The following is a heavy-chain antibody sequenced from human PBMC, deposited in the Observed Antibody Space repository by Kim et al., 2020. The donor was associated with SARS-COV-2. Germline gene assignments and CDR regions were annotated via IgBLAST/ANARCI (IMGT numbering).Heavy chain of an antibody. Sequence: ASVKVSRKSSGYTFISYGISWVRQAPGQGLEWMGWISPYNGNTNYAQTLQGRVTLTTDTSTRTAYMELRRLRSDDTAVYYCAREGYYYGSGTYRPPKYYGMDVWGQGTSVTVSS. D-gene: IGHD3-10*01. V-gene: IGHV1-18*01. J-gene: IGHJ6*02. CDR3: AREGYYYGSGTYRPPKYYGMDV. CDR1: GYTFISYG. CDR2: ISPYNGNT.